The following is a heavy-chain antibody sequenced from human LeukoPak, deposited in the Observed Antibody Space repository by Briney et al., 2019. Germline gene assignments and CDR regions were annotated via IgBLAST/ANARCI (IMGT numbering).Heavy chain of an antibody. V-gene: IGHV4-4*07. CDR1: GGSTNSYY. Sequence: SETLSLACSVSGGSTNSYYWSWIRQSGGKGLEWIGRIYSSGSTVYNPSLNSRLTMSIDTSKNQFSLTLKSVTATDTAVYYCARVKASSTSWTFDQWGQGALVTVSS. CDR2: IYSSGST. J-gene: IGHJ4*02. CDR3: ARVKASSTSWTFDQ. D-gene: IGHD2-2*01.